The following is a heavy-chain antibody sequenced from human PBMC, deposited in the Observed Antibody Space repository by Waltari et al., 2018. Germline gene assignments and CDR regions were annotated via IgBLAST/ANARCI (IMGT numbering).Heavy chain of an antibody. Sequence: QVQLVQSGAEVKKPGSSVKVSCTASGGTFSSYAISWVRQAPGQGLEWMGGIIPIFGTANYAQKFQCRVTITADESTSTAYMELSSLRSEDTAVYYCARAGGFYDFWSGYPNWFDPWGQGTLVTVSS. V-gene: IGHV1-69*12. J-gene: IGHJ5*02. CDR1: GGTFSSYA. CDR3: ARAGGFYDFWSGYPNWFDP. D-gene: IGHD3-3*01. CDR2: IIPIFGTA.